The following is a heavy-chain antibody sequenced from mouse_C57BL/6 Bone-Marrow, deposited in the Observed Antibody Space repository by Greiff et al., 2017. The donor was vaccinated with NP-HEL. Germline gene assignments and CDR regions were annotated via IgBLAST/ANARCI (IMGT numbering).Heavy chain of an antibody. D-gene: IGHD1-1*01. CDR3: ARNYYGSSPFDY. CDR1: GFSLSTSGMG. CDR2: LSCADDK. J-gene: IGHJ2*01. Sequence: QVTLKESGPGILQSSQTLSLTCSFSGFSLSTSGMGVSWLRQPSGLGLEWLAHLSCADDKRHNPSLKRRLTISKDTSRNQVFLKITSVDTADTATYYCARNYYGSSPFDYWGQGTTLTVSS. V-gene: IGHV8-12*01.